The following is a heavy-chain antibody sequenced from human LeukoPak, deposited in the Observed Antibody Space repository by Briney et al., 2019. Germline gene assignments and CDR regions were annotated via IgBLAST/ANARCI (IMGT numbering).Heavy chain of an antibody. J-gene: IGHJ4*02. V-gene: IGHV3-48*03. D-gene: IGHD3-22*01. CDR3: ARGYYDSSGFRFDY. CDR2: ISGSGRTI. CDR1: GFTFSTYE. Sequence: GGSLRLSCAASGFTFSTYEMNWVRQAPGKGLEWVSYISGSGRTIYYADSVKGRFTISRDNAKNSLYLQMNSLRAEDTAVYYCARGYYDSSGFRFDYWGQGTLVTVPS.